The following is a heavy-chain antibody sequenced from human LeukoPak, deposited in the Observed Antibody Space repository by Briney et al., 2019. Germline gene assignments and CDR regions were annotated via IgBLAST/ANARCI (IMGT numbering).Heavy chain of an antibody. CDR1: GGSISSYY. CDR3: ARRPYYYDSSGYPRPVGGDY. J-gene: IGHJ4*02. CDR2: IYYSGST. D-gene: IGHD3-22*01. V-gene: IGHV4-59*01. Sequence: SETLSLTCTVSGGSISSYYWSWIRQPPGKGLEWIGYIYYSGSTNYNPSLKSRVTISVDTSKNQFSLKLSSVTAADTAVYYCARRPYYYDSSGYPRPVGGDYWGQGTLVTVSS.